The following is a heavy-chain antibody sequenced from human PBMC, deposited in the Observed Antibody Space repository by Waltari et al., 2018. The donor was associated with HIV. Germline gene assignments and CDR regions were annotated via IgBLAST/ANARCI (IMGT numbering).Heavy chain of an antibody. V-gene: IGHV1-2*02. D-gene: IGHD6-19*01. CDR3: ARDPLHGVAVADIDY. J-gene: IGHJ4*02. Sequence: QVQLVQSGAEVKKPAASVTVSCKSSGYTLPAYYIHWVRQAPGQGLGWMGWINPRSGGTQYAQKFQGRVTMTRDTSISTAFMELSRLRSDDTAVYYCARDPLHGVAVADIDYWGQGTLVTVSS. CDR2: INPRSGGT. CDR1: GYTLPAYY.